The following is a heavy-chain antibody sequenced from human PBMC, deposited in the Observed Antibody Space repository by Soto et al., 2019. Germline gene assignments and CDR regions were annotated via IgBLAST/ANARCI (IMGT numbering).Heavy chain of an antibody. CDR3: AKGDGDSSSLIHH. J-gene: IGHJ1*01. CDR2: IGGSDGST. D-gene: IGHD6-13*01. V-gene: IGHV3-23*01. CDR1: GFIFENFG. Sequence: ETLRLSCAASGFIFENFGMSWVRQAPGKGLEWVSVIGGSDGSTYYAASVKGRFTISRDNSKNTLSLQMNSLRAEDTALYYCAKGDGDSSSLIHHWGQGTLVTVSS.